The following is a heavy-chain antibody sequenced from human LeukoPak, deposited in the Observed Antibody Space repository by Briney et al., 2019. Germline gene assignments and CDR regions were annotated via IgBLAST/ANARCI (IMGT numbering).Heavy chain of an antibody. CDR2: IYYTGST. V-gene: IGHV4-59*08. CDR3: ARKTVTNWFDP. CDR1: GGSISSYY. D-gene: IGHD4-17*01. Sequence: SETLSLTCTVSGGSISSYYWSWIRQPPGKGLEWIGYIYYTGSTNYNPSLKSRVTISLDTSRNQFSLKLKSVTAADTAMYYCARKTVTNWFDPWGQGTLVTVSS. J-gene: IGHJ5*02.